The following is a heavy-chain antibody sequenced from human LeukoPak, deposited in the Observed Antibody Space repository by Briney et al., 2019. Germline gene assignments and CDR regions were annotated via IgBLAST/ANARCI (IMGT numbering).Heavy chain of an antibody. CDR2: IRSKAYGGTT. J-gene: IGHJ5*02. CDR1: GFTFNSYA. V-gene: IGHV3-49*04. D-gene: IGHD6-19*01. Sequence: PGGSLRLSCAASGFTFNSYAMSWVRQAPGKGLEWVGFIRSKAYGGTTEYAASVKGRFTISRDDSKSIAYLQMNSLKTEDTAVYYCTRVWIAVQNWFDPWGQGTLVTVSS. CDR3: TRVWIAVQNWFDP.